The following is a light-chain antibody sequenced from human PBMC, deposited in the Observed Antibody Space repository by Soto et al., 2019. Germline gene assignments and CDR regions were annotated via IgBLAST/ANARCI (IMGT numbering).Light chain of an antibody. J-gene: IGKJ3*01. CDR1: ETISSHY. V-gene: IGKV3-20*01. CDR2: GAS. CDR3: QNFGDSPFT. Sequence: PGERATLSCRASETISSHYIAWYQQKPGQAPRLLTFGASTRATGISDRFSGSWSGTDFTLTISRLEPEDFAVYYCQNFGDSPFTFGPGTKVDIK.